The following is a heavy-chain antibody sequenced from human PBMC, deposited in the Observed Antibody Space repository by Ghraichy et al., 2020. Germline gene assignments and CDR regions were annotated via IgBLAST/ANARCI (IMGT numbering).Heavy chain of an antibody. CDR3: ARGHGVSHYYYYGMDV. CDR1: GFAFDTHN. D-gene: IGHD3-3*01. J-gene: IGHJ6*02. CDR2: ISTASTYI. Sequence: GGSLRLSCAASGFAFDTHNMNWVRQAPGKGLEWVSSISTASTYIYYADSVKGRFTISRDNAKKSLYLQLNSLRAEDTAVYYCARGHGVSHYYYYGMDVWGQGTTVTVS. V-gene: IGHV3-21*01.